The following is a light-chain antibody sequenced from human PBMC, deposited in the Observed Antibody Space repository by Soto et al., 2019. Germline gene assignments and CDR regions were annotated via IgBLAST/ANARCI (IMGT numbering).Light chain of an antibody. CDR1: SSNIGAGFD. J-gene: IGLJ1*01. CDR3: QSYDTSLSGGSV. Sequence: QSALTQSPSVSGAPGQRVSISCTGTSSNIGAGFDVHWYQQLPATAPKRLIYGNNNRPSGVPDRFSGSKSGTSASLAITGLQAEDEADYYCQSYDTSLSGGSVFGTGTKRTVL. CDR2: GNN. V-gene: IGLV1-40*01.